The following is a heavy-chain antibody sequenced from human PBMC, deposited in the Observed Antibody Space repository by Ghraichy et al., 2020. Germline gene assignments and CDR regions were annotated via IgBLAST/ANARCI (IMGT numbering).Heavy chain of an antibody. D-gene: IGHD3-9*01. CDR2: IYHSGST. CDR1: GYSISSGYY. J-gene: IGHJ4*02. CDR3: ATSRGRYFDWLLYFDGGGPFDY. V-gene: IGHV4-38-2*02. Sequence: SETLSLTCTVSGYSISSGYYWGWIRQPPGKGLEWIGSIYHSGSTYYNPSLKSRVTISVDTSKNQFSLKLSSVTAADTAVYYCATSRGRYFDWLLYFDGGGPFDYWGQGTLVTVSS.